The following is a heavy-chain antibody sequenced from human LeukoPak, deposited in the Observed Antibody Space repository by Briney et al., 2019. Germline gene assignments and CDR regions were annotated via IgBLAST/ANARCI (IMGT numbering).Heavy chain of an antibody. CDR2: IYHSGST. D-gene: IGHD3-3*01. CDR3: ARPYYDFWSGYYSGAFDI. Sequence: SQTLSLTCTVSGGSISSGGYYWSWIRQPPGKGLEWIGYIYHSGSTYYNPSLKSRVTISVDTSKNQFSLKLSSVTAADTAVYYCARPYYDFWSGYYSGAFDIWGQGTMVTVSS. V-gene: IGHV4-30-2*03. J-gene: IGHJ3*02. CDR1: GGSISSGGYY.